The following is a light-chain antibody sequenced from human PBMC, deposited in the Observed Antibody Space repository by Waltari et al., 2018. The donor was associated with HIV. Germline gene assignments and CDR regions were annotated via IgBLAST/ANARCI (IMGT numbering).Light chain of an antibody. CDR3: QSADSSGTYVL. V-gene: IGLV3-25*03. J-gene: IGLJ2*01. CDR1: AFPNQY. Sequence: SYELTQPPSVSVSPGQPARLTCSRDAFPNQYASWYQRKPGQAPVLVIYKDSERPSGIPERVSGSSSGTTVTLTISGVQAEDEADYYCQSADSSGTYVLFGGGTKLTVL. CDR2: KDS.